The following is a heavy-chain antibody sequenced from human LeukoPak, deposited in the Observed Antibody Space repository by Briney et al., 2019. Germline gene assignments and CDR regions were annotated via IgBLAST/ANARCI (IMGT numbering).Heavy chain of an antibody. CDR3: ARDSAGYSSSWGVD. Sequence: ASVKVSCKASGYTFTSYGISWVRQAPGQGLEWMGRISAYNGNTNYAQKLQGRVTMTTDTSTSTAYMELRSLRSDDTAVYYCARDSAGYSSSWGVDWGQGTLVTVSS. CDR1: GYTFTSYG. J-gene: IGHJ4*02. CDR2: ISAYNGNT. V-gene: IGHV1-18*01. D-gene: IGHD6-13*01.